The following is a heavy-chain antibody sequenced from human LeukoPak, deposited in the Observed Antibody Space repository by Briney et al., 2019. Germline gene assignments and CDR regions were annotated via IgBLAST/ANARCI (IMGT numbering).Heavy chain of an antibody. J-gene: IGHJ2*01. Sequence: GGSLRLSCAASGFTFSSNDMSWVRQAPGKGLEWVSVIYSGGSTYYADSVKGRFTISRGNSKNTLYLQMNSLRAEDTAVYYCARVWEGYFDLWGRGTLVTASS. V-gene: IGHV3-53*01. CDR3: ARVWEGYFDL. D-gene: IGHD1-26*01. CDR1: GFTFSSND. CDR2: IYSGGST.